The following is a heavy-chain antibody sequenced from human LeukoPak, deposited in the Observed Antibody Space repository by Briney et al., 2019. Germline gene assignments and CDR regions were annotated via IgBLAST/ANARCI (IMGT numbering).Heavy chain of an antibody. J-gene: IGHJ5*02. CDR2: INHSGST. Sequence: SETLSLTCAVYGGSFSGYYWSWIRQPPGKGLEWIGEINHSGSTNYNPSLKSRVTISVDTPKNQFSLKLSSVTAADTAVYYCARGLRVCSSTSCYGNWFDPWGQGTLVTVSS. D-gene: IGHD2-2*01. V-gene: IGHV4-34*01. CDR3: ARGLRVCSSTSCYGNWFDP. CDR1: GGSFSGYY.